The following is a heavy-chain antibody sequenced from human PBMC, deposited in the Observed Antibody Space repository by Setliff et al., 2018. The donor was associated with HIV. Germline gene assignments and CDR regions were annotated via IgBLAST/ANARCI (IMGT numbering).Heavy chain of an antibody. D-gene: IGHD3-22*01. CDR1: GFSVSNGKMG. CDR2: IFSDGEE. Sequence: PTETLTLTCTVSGFSVSNGKMGVSWFRQPPGKALEWLAHIFSDGEEYYSTSLKRRLTISTDTSKNQVVLSMTDMDPVETATYFCARVAYFDSSAYYVFDDWGQGALVTVSS. V-gene: IGHV2-26*01. J-gene: IGHJ4*02. CDR3: ARVAYFDSSAYYVFDD.